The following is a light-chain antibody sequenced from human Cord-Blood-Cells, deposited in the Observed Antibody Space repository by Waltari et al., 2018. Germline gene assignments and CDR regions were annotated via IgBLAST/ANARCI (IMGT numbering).Light chain of an antibody. CDR1: QGISSY. CDR2: AAS. CDR3: QQYYSYPFT. V-gene: IGKV1-8*01. Sequence: AIRMPKSPSSFSASTGDRVTITCRASQGISSYLAWYQQKPGKAPKTLIYAASTLQRGVPSRFSGSGSGTDFSLTISCLQSKDFATYDCQQYYSYPFTFGPGTKVDIK. J-gene: IGKJ3*01.